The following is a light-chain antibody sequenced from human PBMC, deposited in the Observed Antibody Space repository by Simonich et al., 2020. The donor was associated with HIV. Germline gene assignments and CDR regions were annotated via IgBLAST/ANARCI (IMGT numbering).Light chain of an antibody. CDR2: AAS. CDR1: QDISTW. CDR3: QQANSFPWT. J-gene: IGKJ1*01. Sequence: DIQMTQSPSSVSASVGDRVTITCRASQDISTWLAWYQQKPGKAPKLLIYAASSLQSGVPSMFSGSGSGTDFTLTINSLQSEDFATYFCQQANSFPWTFGQGTKVEIK. V-gene: IGKV1-12*01.